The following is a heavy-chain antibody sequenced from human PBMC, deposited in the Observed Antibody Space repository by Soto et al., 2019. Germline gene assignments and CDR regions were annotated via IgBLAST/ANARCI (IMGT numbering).Heavy chain of an antibody. V-gene: IGHV4-34*01. CDR1: GGSFSGYY. D-gene: IGHD2-2*01. Sequence: PSETLSLTCAVYGGSFSGYYWSWIRQPPGKGLEWIGEINHSGSTNYNPSLKSRVTISVDMSKNQFSLKLSSVTAADTAVYYCARGSQGNIVVVPAADGPRGYYYGMDVWGQGTTVTVSS. CDR3: ARGSQGNIVVVPAADGPRGYYYGMDV. J-gene: IGHJ6*02. CDR2: INHSGST.